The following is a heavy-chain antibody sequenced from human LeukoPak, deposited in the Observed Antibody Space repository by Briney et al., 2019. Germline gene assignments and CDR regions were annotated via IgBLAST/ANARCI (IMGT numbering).Heavy chain of an antibody. CDR3: AREDWNQGGYYYGMDV. CDR1: GFTFSSYE. J-gene: IGHJ6*02. V-gene: IGHV3-48*03. D-gene: IGHD1-1*01. Sequence: GGSLRLSCAASGFTFSSYEMNWVRQAPGKGLEWASYISSSGSTIYYADSVKGRFTISRDNAKNSLYLQMNSLRAEDTAVYYCAREDWNQGGYYYGMDVWGQGTTVTVSS. CDR2: ISSSGSTI.